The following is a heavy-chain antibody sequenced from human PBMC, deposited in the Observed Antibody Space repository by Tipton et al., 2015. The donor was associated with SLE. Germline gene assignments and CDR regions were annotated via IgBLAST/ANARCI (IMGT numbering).Heavy chain of an antibody. CDR2: IYTSGST. Sequence: TLSPTCTVSGGSISSGSYYWSWIRQPAGKGLEWIGRIYTSGSTNYNPSLKSRVTISVDTSKNQFSLKLSSVTAADTAVYYCARDSAGGGDIWGQGTMVTVSS. CDR1: GGSISSGSYY. V-gene: IGHV4-61*02. D-gene: IGHD3-10*01. CDR3: ARDSAGGGDI. J-gene: IGHJ3*02.